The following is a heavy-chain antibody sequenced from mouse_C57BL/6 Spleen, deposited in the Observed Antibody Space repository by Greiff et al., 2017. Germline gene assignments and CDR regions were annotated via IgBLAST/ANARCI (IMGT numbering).Heavy chain of an antibody. CDR2: LDPNSGGT. D-gene: IGHD1-1*01. J-gene: IGHJ2*01. CDR1: GYTFTSYW. V-gene: IGHV1-72*01. Sequence: QVQLQQPGAELVKPGASVKLSCTASGYTFTSYWMHWVQQRPGRGLGWIGRLDPNSGGTKYNEKFKSKATLTVAKPSSTAYMQLSRLTSEDSAVYDCARWGYYYGSSLDYWGQGTTLTVAS. CDR3: ARWGYYYGSSLDY.